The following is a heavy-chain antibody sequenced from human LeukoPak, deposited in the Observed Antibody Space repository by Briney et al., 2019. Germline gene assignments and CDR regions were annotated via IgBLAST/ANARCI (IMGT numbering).Heavy chain of an antibody. Sequence: SETLSLTCAVYGGSFSGYYWSWIRQPPGKGLEWIGYIYYSGSTNYNPSLKSRVTISVDTPKNQFSLKLSSVTAADTAVYYCASYIAAAGHDAFDIWGQGTMVTVSS. V-gene: IGHV4-59*08. CDR2: IYYSGST. CDR3: ASYIAAAGHDAFDI. D-gene: IGHD6-13*01. J-gene: IGHJ3*02. CDR1: GGSFSGYY.